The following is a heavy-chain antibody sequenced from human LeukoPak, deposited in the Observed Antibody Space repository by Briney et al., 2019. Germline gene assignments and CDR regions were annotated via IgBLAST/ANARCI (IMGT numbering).Heavy chain of an antibody. V-gene: IGHV3-23*01. J-gene: IGHJ4*02. CDR1: GFTFSSYA. CDR2: ISASGGTT. D-gene: IGHD3-3*01. CDR3: AKDPYYDFWSGYYFVPSPVDY. Sequence: GGSLRLSCSASGFTFSSYAMSWVRQAPGKGLEWVSAISASGGTTYSADSVKGRFTISRDNSKNTLYLQMNSLRAEDTAVYYCAKDPYYDFWSGYYFVPSPVDYWGQGTLVTVSS.